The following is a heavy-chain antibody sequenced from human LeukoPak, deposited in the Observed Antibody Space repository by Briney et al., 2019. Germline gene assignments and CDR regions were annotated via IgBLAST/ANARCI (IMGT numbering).Heavy chain of an antibody. Sequence: ASVKVSCKASGYTFSSYYIHWVRQAPGQGLEWVGIINPSGGSTSYAQKFQGRVTMSRDTSTSIVYMELSSLKSEDTAVYYCARGRFDPWGQGTLVTVSS. CDR3: ARGRFDP. V-gene: IGHV1-46*01. CDR1: GYTFSSYY. CDR2: INPSGGST. J-gene: IGHJ5*02.